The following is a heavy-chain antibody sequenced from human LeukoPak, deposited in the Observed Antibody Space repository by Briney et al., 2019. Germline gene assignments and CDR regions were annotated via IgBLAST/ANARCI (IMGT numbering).Heavy chain of an antibody. CDR1: GYSISSGYY. Sequence: SETLSLTCTVSGYSISSGYYWGWIRQPPGKGLEWIGSIYHSGSTYYNPSLKSRVTISVDTSKNQFSLKLSSVTAADTAVYYCASEGVVRLLWFGELWLWGQGTLVTVSS. CDR3: ASEGVVRLLWFGELWL. CDR2: IYHSGST. V-gene: IGHV4-38-2*02. J-gene: IGHJ4*02. D-gene: IGHD3-10*01.